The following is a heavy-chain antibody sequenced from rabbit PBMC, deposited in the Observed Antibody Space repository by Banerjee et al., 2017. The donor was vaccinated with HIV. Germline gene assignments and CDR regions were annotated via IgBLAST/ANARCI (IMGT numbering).Heavy chain of an antibody. V-gene: IGHV1S40*01. CDR2: LSTTSGST. D-gene: IGHD4-1*01. J-gene: IGHJ6*01. Sequence: QSLEESGGGLVKPGASLTLTCKASGFTISSGYYMCWVRQAPGKGLEWIGCLSTTSGSTWYANWAKGRFPISKGSSTTVTLQMTSLTAADTATYFCARADYSIAGAASVVNFGGPGTLVTVS. CDR3: ARADYSIAGAASVVNF. CDR1: GFTISSGYY.